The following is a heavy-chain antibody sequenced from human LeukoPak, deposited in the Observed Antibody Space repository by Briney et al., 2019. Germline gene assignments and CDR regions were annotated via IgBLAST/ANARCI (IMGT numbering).Heavy chain of an antibody. CDR2: INHSGST. J-gene: IGHJ4*02. CDR3: ARGRAVNY. Sequence: SETLSLTCAVYGGSFCGYYWSWIRQPPGEGLEWIGEINHSGSTNYNPSLKSRVTISVDTSKNQFSLKLSSVTAADTAVYYCARGRAVNYWGQGTLVTVSS. CDR1: GGSFCGYY. D-gene: IGHD4-17*01. V-gene: IGHV4-34*01.